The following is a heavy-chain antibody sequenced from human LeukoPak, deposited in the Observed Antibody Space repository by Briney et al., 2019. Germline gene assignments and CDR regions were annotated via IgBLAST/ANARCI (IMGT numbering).Heavy chain of an antibody. CDR3: ARDLSGVTGYTYGRGIDY. J-gene: IGHJ4*02. CDR2: IKKEGSEK. Sequence: GGSLRLSCAASGFTFSDYNMRWIRQAPGKGLEWVANIKKEGSEKYYVDSVKGRFTISRDNAKTSLYLQMNSLRAEDTAVYYCARDLSGVTGYTYGRGIDYWGQGTLVTVSS. D-gene: IGHD5-18*01. CDR1: GFTFSDYN. V-gene: IGHV3-7*01.